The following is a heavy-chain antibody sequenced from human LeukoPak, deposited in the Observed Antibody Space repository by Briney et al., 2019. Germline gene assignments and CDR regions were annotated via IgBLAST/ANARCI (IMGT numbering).Heavy chain of an antibody. CDR1: GGSISSSSYY. Sequence: PSETLSDTCTVSGGSISSSSYYWGWIRQPPGKGLEWIGSIYYSGSTYYKPALKSRVTISVDTSKNQFSLKLSSVTAADTAVYYCAGSSGYYPIWFDPWGQGTLDTVSS. V-gene: IGHV4-39*01. CDR3: AGSSGYYPIWFDP. CDR2: IYYSGST. J-gene: IGHJ5*02. D-gene: IGHD3-22*01.